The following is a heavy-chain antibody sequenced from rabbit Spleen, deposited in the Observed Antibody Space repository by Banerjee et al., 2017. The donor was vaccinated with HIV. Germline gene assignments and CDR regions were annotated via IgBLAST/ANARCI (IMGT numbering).Heavy chain of an antibody. CDR2: IYAGTIGST. CDR1: GFSFSSGYD. D-gene: IGHD1-1*01. CDR3: ARDLNWVIGWNFGW. J-gene: IGHJ4*01. V-gene: IGHV1S40*01. Sequence: QQLVESGGGLVKPGASLTLTCKASGFSFSSGYDMCWVRQAPGKGLEWIACIYAGTIGSTSSASWAKGQFTRSKTSSTTVILQRTNLISANTTTYFCARDLNWVIGWNFGWWGPGTLVIVS.